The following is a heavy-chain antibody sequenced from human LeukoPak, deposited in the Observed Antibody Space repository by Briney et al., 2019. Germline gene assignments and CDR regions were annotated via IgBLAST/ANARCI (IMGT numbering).Heavy chain of an antibody. Sequence: ASVKVSCKASGYTFASFDINWVRQATGQGLEWMGWMNPNSGNTGYAQKFQGRVTMTRNTSISTAYMELSSLRSEDTAVYYCARGYYYGSGKGYYYYMDVWGKGPRSPSP. CDR3: ARGYYYGSGKGYYYYMDV. CDR1: GYTFASFD. V-gene: IGHV1-8*01. D-gene: IGHD3-10*01. CDR2: MNPNSGNT. J-gene: IGHJ6*03.